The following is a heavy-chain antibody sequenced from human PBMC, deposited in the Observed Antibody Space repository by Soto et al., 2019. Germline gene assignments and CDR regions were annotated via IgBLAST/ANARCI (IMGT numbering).Heavy chain of an antibody. CDR1: EFTFSNYA. Sequence: EVQLLESAGGLVQPGGSLRLSCTASEFTFSNYAMSWVRQAPGKGLEWVSAISASGAATYYVDSVKGRFTISRDNSKNTLYVQMNSLRAEDTGVYYCARCAVLSTTSGGWCNWFDPWAQGTLVTVSS. CDR3: ARCAVLSTTSGGWCNWFDP. CDR2: ISASGAAT. D-gene: IGHD2-21*01. J-gene: IGHJ5*02. V-gene: IGHV3-23*01.